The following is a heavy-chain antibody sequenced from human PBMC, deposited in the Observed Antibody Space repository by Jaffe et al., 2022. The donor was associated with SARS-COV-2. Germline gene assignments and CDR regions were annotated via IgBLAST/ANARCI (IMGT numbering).Heavy chain of an antibody. J-gene: IGHJ3*02. CDR2: ISGSGGST. D-gene: IGHD5-12*01. CDR3: AKDRGVRDGYNHKGALDAFDI. V-gene: IGHV3-23*01. Sequence: EVQLLESGGGLVQPGGSLRLSCAASGFTFSSYAMSWVRQAPGKGLEWVSAISGSGGSTYYADSVKGRFTISRDNSKNTLYLQMNSLRAEDTAVYYCAKDRGVRDGYNHKGALDAFDIWGQGTMVTVSS. CDR1: GFTFSSYA.